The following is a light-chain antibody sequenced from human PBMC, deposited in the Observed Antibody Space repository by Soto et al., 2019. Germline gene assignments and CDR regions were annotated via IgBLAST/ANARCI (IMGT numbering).Light chain of an antibody. V-gene: IGKV1-5*01. Sequence: DIQMTQFPSTLSASVGDRVTITCRASQSISYYLAWYQQKPGKAPKILIYDASSLESGFPSRFSGSGSGTEFPLTISSLQPDDFATYYCQHYNSDPVTFGQGTKLEIK. J-gene: IGKJ2*01. CDR3: QHYNSDPVT. CDR2: DAS. CDR1: QSISYY.